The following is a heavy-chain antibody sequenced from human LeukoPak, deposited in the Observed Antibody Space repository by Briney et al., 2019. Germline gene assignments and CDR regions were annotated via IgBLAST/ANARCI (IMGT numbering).Heavy chain of an antibody. Sequence: SGGSLRLSCAASGFTFDIYAMNWVRQAPGKGLEWVSSISHSGTTTYYADSVKGRFTISRDNSKSTVSLQMNTLRAEDTAVYYCAQNWNNDYWGQGTLVTVSS. V-gene: IGHV3-23*01. CDR3: AQNWNNDY. CDR1: GFTFDIYA. J-gene: IGHJ4*02. D-gene: IGHD1/OR15-1a*01. CDR2: ISHSGTTT.